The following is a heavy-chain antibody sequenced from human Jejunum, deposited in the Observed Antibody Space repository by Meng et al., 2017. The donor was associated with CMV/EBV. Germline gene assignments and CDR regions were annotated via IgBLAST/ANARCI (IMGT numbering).Heavy chain of an antibody. D-gene: IGHD6-13*01. CDR3: ARDLSSSWQHWFDP. Sequence: SGFTFNIYFMSWVRQAPGKGLEWLSSISGSGHYINYANSVKGRFTISRDDAKNSLYLEMSSLRVEDTAVYYCARDLSSSWQHWFDPWGPGTQVTVSS. V-gene: IGHV3-21*01. CDR2: ISGSGHYI. CDR1: GFTFNIYF. J-gene: IGHJ5*02.